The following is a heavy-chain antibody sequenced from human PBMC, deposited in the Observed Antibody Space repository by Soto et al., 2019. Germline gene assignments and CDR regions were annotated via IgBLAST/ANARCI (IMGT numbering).Heavy chain of an antibody. CDR1: GYSFTSYW. D-gene: IGHD3-9*01. Sequence: PGESPKTSCKGPGYSFTSYWIGWVRQMPGKGLEWMGIIYPGDSDTRYSPSFQGQVTISADKSISTAYLQRSSLKASDTAIYFCARLELTGLDNWGQGTPVTVSS. V-gene: IGHV5-51*01. CDR3: ARLELTGLDN. CDR2: IYPGDSDT. J-gene: IGHJ4*02.